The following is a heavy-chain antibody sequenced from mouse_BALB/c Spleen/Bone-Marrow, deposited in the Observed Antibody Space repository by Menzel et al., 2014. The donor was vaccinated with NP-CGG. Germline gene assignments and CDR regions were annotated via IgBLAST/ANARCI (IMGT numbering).Heavy chain of an antibody. CDR1: GYAFSSYW. D-gene: IGHD2-1*01. CDR3: ARRVYGNYWYFDV. J-gene: IGHJ1*01. Sequence: QVQLQQPGAELVRPGSSVKISCKASGYAFSSYWMNWVKQRPGQGLEWIGQIYPGDGGTNYNGKFKGKATLTADKSSSTAYMQLSSLTSEDSAVYFCARRVYGNYWYFDVWGAGTTVTVSS. CDR2: IYPGDGGT. V-gene: IGHV1-80*01.